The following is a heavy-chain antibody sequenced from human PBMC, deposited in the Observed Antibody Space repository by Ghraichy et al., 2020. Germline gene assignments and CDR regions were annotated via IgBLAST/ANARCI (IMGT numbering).Heavy chain of an antibody. Sequence: SETLSLTCAVYGGSFSGYYWSWIRQPPGKGLEWIGEINHSGSTNYNPSLKSRVTISVDTSKNQFSLKLSSVTAADTAVYYCARGRGWDRRGAFDIWGQGTMVTVSS. J-gene: IGHJ3*02. CDR2: INHSGST. V-gene: IGHV4-34*01. CDR1: GGSFSGYY. D-gene: IGHD3-10*01. CDR3: ARGRGWDRRGAFDI.